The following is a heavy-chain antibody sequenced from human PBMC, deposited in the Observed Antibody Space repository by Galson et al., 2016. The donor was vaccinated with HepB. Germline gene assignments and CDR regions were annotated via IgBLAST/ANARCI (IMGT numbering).Heavy chain of an antibody. Sequence: SLRLSYAASGFTFSDTPMHWVRQASGNGQEWIGRIRSKANNYATYYAASVKGGITIPRDDSKNPAYLQMNSLKTEDTAVYYCTRRKGKMYYFDYWGQGTLVTVSS. CDR2: IRSKANNYAT. CDR1: GFTFSDTP. D-gene: IGHD3-16*01. CDR3: TRRKGKMYYFDY. V-gene: IGHV3-73*01. J-gene: IGHJ4*02.